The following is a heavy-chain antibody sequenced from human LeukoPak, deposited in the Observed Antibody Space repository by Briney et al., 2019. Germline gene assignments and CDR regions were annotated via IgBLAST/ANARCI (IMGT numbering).Heavy chain of an antibody. V-gene: IGHV4-59*01. D-gene: IGHD3-22*01. Sequence: PSETLSLTCTVSGGSISSYYWSWIRQPPGKGLEWIGYIYYSGSTNYNPSLKSRVTISVDTSKNQFSLKLSSVTAADTALYYCAKDIHYDSSGPFDYWGQGTLVTVSS. CDR2: IYYSGST. CDR3: AKDIHYDSSGPFDY. CDR1: GGSISSYY. J-gene: IGHJ4*02.